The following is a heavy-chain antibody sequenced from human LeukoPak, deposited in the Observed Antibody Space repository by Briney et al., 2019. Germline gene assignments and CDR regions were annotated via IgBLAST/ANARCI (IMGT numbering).Heavy chain of an antibody. D-gene: IGHD2-2*01. CDR1: GYTFIGYY. CDR3: ASGSPGIVVVPADALYYYYYGMDV. V-gene: IGHV1-2*02. J-gene: IGHJ6*02. CDR2: INPNSGGT. Sequence: ASVKVSCKASGYTFIGYYMRWVRQAPGQGGEWMGWINPNSGGTNYAQKFQGRVSMTRDTSLSRDYMELSRLRSDDTAVYYCASGSPGIVVVPADALYYYYYGMDVWGQGTTVSDSS.